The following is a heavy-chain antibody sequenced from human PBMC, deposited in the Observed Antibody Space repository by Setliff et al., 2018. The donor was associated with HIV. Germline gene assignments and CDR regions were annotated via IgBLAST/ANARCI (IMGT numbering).Heavy chain of an antibody. D-gene: IGHD6-13*01. CDR1: GGSISSYY. V-gene: IGHV4-59*01. CDR3: ARGMLRSSWYAHHDALDI. J-gene: IGHJ3*02. CDR2: IYYSGST. Sequence: SETLSLTCTVSGGSISSYYWSWIRQPPGKGLEWIGYIYYSGSTNYNPSLKSRVTISVDTSKNQFSLKLSSVTAADTAVYYCARGMLRSSWYAHHDALDIWGQGTMVTVSS.